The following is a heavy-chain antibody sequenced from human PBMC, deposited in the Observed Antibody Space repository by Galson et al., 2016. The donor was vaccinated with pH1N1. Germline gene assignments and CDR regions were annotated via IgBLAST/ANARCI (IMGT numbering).Heavy chain of an antibody. CDR2: ISGSGDGT. CDR3: AKTHCTGGSCYSWRGSGFGS. J-gene: IGHJ4*02. D-gene: IGHD2-15*01. Sequence: SLRLSCAASGFSFSNFGMSWVRQAPGKGLEWVSGISGSGDGTYYADSVKGRSTISRDNSKNTVSLQMNSLRAEDTALYYCAKTHCTGGSCYSWRGSGFGSWGQGTLVTVSS. V-gene: IGHV3-23*01. CDR1: GFSFSNFG.